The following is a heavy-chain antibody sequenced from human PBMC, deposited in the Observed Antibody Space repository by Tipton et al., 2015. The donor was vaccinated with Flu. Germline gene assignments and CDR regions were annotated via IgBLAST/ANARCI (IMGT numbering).Heavy chain of an antibody. D-gene: IGHD3-10*01. CDR1: DYSISSGYY. CDR2: ISHSGRT. CDR3: ARSTYYYGSGSSDY. V-gene: IGHV4-38-2*01. J-gene: IGHJ4*02. Sequence: GLVKPSETLSLICAVSDYSISSGYYWGWIRQPPGKGLEWIGCISHSGRTYYNPSLKSRVTISVDTAKNQFSQRLSSVTAADTAMYYCARSTYYYGSGSSDYWGQGTLVIVSS.